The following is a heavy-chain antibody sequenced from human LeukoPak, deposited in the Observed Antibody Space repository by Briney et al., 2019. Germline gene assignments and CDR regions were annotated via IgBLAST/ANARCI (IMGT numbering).Heavy chain of an antibody. D-gene: IGHD6-13*01. CDR2: ISSSSTYI. V-gene: IGHV3-21*01. Sequence: GGPLRLSCAASGFTFSSYSMNWVRQAPGKGLEWVSSISSSSTYIYYADSVKGRFTVSRDNAKNSLYLQMNSLRAEDTAVYFCASQYTSSRIFDDWGQGTLVTVSS. J-gene: IGHJ4*02. CDR1: GFTFSSYS. CDR3: ASQYTSSRIFDD.